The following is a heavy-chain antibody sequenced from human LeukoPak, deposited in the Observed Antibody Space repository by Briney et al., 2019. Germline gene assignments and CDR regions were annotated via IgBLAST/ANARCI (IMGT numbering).Heavy chain of an antibody. J-gene: IGHJ4*02. V-gene: IGHV3-15*01. CDR2: IKSKTDGGTT. D-gene: IGHD3-10*01. Sequence: GGPLRLSCGASGFTFSNAWMSWVRQAPGKGVEWVGRIKSKTDGGTTDYAAPVKGRFTISRDDSKNTLYLQMNSLKTEDTAVYYCTTDLIFRGAYYFDYWGQGTLVTVSS. CDR3: TTDLIFRGAYYFDY. CDR1: GFTFSNAW.